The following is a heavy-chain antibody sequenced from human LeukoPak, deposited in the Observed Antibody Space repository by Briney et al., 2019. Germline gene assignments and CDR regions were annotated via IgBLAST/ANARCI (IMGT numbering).Heavy chain of an antibody. CDR3: ARVRVLLVGGKTYYFDY. CDR2: ISSSSSYI. CDR1: GFTFSSYS. D-gene: IGHD2-15*01. V-gene: IGHV3-21*04. Sequence: PGGSLRLSCAASGFTFSSYSMNWVRQAPGKGLEWVSSISSSSSYIYYADSVKGRFTISRDNAKNSLYLQMNSLRAEDTAVYYCARVRVLLVGGKTYYFDYWGQGTLVTVSS. J-gene: IGHJ4*02.